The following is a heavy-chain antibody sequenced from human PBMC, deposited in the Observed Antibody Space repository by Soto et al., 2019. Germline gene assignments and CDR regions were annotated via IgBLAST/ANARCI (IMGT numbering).Heavy chain of an antibody. CDR1: GGTFSSYT. V-gene: IGHV1-69*02. J-gene: IGHJ4*02. CDR3: ARYLSRDNPFDY. D-gene: IGHD1-1*01. Sequence: ASVKVSCKASGGTFSSYTISWVRQAPGQGREWMGRIIPILGIANYAQKFQGRVTITADKSTSTAYMELSSLRSEDIAVYYCARYLSRDNPFDYWGQGTLVTVS. CDR2: IIPILGIA.